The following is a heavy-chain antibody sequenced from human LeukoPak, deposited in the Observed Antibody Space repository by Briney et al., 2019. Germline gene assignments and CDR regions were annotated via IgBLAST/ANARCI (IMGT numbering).Heavy chain of an antibody. D-gene: IGHD2-15*01. J-gene: IGHJ4*02. Sequence: SSETLSLTCTVSGGSISSISDFWGWIRQPPGKGLEWIGSIFYTGRTYYNPSLKSRVTISIDTSTNQFSLRLNSVTAADTAVYYCARIHCNGGICYLFDSWGQGTLVTVYS. CDR1: GGSISSISDF. CDR3: ARIHCNGGICYLFDS. CDR2: IFYTGRT. V-gene: IGHV4-39*07.